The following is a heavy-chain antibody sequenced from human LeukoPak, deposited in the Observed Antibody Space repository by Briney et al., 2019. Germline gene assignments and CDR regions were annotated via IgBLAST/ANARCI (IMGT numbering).Heavy chain of an antibody. CDR1: GFTFSDYY. J-gene: IGHJ4*02. CDR3: ARDRTPYYYDSSGYFDY. D-gene: IGHD3-22*01. Sequence: GGSLRLSCAASGFTFSDYYMSWIRQAPGKGLEWVSYISSSGSTIYYADSVKGRLTISRDNAKNSLYLQMNSLRAGDTAVYYCARDRTPYYYDSSGYFDYWGQGTLVTVSS. CDR2: ISSSGSTI. V-gene: IGHV3-11*04.